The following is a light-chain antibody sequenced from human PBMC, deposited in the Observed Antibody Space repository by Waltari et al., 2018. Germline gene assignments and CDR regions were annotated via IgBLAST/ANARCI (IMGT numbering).Light chain of an antibody. CDR1: QSLGSY. CDR3: QHRANSWT. V-gene: IGKV3-11*01. Sequence: LVLTQSAATLSLSQVDRATLSCRASQSLGSYLAWYQQKPGLPPRLLIYDASNRATGIPARFSGSGSWTDFTLTISSLEPEDFAVYFCQHRANSWTFGQGTKVEIK. CDR2: DAS. J-gene: IGKJ1*01.